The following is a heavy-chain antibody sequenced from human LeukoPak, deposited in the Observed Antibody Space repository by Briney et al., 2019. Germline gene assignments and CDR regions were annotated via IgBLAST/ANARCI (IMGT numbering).Heavy chain of an antibody. Sequence: ASVKVSCKASGYTFSDYYMHWVRQAPGQGLEWMGWINPDSGGTKYAQKFQDRVTMTSDTSISTAYMELSRLRSDDTAVYYCARDHLLFRQPPNWFDPWGQGALVTVSS. D-gene: IGHD1-14*01. CDR2: INPDSGGT. CDR3: ARDHLLFRQPPNWFDP. V-gene: IGHV1-2*02. CDR1: GYTFSDYY. J-gene: IGHJ5*02.